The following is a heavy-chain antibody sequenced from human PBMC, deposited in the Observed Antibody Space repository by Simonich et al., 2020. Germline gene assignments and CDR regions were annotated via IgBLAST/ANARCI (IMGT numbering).Heavy chain of an antibody. J-gene: IGHJ3*02. D-gene: IGHD6-6*01. Sequence: EVQLVESGGGLVQPGGSLRLSCAASGFTFSSYWMSWVRQAPGEGREGVAKKKQGGSEKYYVDSVKGRFTISRDNAKNALYLQMNSLRAEDTAVYYCAREGIAARDAFDIWGQGTMVTVSS. V-gene: IGHV3-7*01. CDR1: GFTFSSYW. CDR2: KKQGGSEK. CDR3: AREGIAARDAFDI.